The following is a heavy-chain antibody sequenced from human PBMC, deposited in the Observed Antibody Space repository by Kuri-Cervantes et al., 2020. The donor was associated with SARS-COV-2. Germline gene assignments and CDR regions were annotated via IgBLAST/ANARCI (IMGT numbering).Heavy chain of an antibody. CDR1: GFTFSSYS. V-gene: IGHV3-74*01. CDR2: INSDGSST. J-gene: IGHJ4*02. Sequence: GGSLRLSCAASGFTFSSYSMNWVRQAPGKGLVWVSRINSDGSSTSYADSVKGQFTISRDNAKNTLYLQMNSLRAEDTAVYYCAREGYIAAGAGGGFDYWGQGTLVTVSS. CDR3: AREGYIAAGAGGGFDY. D-gene: IGHD6-13*01.